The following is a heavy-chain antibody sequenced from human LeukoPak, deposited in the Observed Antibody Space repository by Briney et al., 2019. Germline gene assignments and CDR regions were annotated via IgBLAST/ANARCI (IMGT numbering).Heavy chain of an antibody. CDR3: SRTRISGIDGFDI. J-gene: IGHJ3*02. CDR2: IRSKPYGGTT. D-gene: IGHD2-15*01. CDR1: GFTFRDYG. V-gene: IGHV3-49*03. Sequence: GGSLRLSCTASGFTFRDYGVNWFRQAPGKGLDWGAFIRSKPYGGTTEYAASVKGRFSISRDDSTSIVYLQMNSLKTEDTALYYCSRTRISGIDGFDIWGQGTMVTVSS.